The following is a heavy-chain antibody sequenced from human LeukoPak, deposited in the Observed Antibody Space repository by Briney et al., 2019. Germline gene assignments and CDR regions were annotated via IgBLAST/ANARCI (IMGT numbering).Heavy chain of an antibody. D-gene: IGHD1-26*01. V-gene: IGHV3-66*02. CDR3: ARYPKWELGIDY. J-gene: IGHJ4*02. CDR2: IYSGGST. CDR1: GFTVSSNY. Sequence: GGSLRLSCAASGFTVSSNYMSWVRQAPRKGLEWVSVIYSGGSTYYADSVKGRFTISRDNSKNTLYLQMNSLRAEDTAVYYCARYPKWELGIDYWGQGTLVTVSS.